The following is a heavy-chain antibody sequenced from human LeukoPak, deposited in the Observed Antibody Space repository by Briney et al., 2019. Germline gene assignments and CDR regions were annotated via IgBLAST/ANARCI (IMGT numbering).Heavy chain of an antibody. J-gene: IGHJ4*02. CDR3: ARIRVDTTTFDYFDY. Sequence: GGPLRLSCVVSGFTVSTNFMSWVRQAPGERLEWVSVIYSGGSTYYADSVKGRFTISRDNSKNTLYLQMNSLRAEDTAVYYCARIRVDTTTFDYFDYWGQGTLVTVSS. D-gene: IGHD4-11*01. CDR1: GFTVSTNF. CDR2: IYSGGST. V-gene: IGHV3-53*01.